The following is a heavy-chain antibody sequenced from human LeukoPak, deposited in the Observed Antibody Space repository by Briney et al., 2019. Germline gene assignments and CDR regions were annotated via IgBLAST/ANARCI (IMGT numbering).Heavy chain of an antibody. V-gene: IGHV1-69*04. CDR3: AREARACGGSCYYDY. Sequence: GSSVKVSCKASGGTFSSYAISWVRQAPGQGLEWMGRIIPILGIANYAQKFQGRVTITADKSTSTAYMELSSLRSEDTAVYCCAREARACGGSCYYDYWGQGTLVTVSS. J-gene: IGHJ4*02. CDR1: GGTFSSYA. D-gene: IGHD2-15*01. CDR2: IIPILGIA.